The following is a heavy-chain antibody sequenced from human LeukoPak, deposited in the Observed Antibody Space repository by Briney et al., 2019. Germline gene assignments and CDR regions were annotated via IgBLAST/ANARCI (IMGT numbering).Heavy chain of an antibody. V-gene: IGHV3-23*01. CDR2: ISGSGGST. J-gene: IGHJ5*02. CDR1: GFTFSSYA. D-gene: IGHD3-10*01. Sequence: QPGGSLRLSCAASGFTFSSYAMSWVRQAPGKGLEWVSAISGSGGSTYYADSVKGRFTISRDNSKNTLYLQMNSLRAEDTAVYYCAKDPRYLLWFGELWGNWFDPWGQGTLVTVSS. CDR3: AKDPRYLLWFGELWGNWFDP.